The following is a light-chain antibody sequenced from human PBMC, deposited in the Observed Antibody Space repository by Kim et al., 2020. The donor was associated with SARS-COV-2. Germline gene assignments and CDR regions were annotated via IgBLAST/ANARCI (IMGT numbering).Light chain of an antibody. CDR1: QSFGSR. Sequence: LQKTHSPSTLSASLGDRVTITCRASQSFGSRLAWYQQTPGKAPKLLIYKVYGLQSGVPSRFSGSESGTEFTLTISSLQPDDFATYYCQQYKSYPWTFGQGTKVDIK. CDR2: KVY. J-gene: IGKJ1*01. V-gene: IGKV1-5*03. CDR3: QQYKSYPWT.